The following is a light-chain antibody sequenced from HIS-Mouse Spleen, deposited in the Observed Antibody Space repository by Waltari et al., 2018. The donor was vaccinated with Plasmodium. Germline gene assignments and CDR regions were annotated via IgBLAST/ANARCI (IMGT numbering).Light chain of an antibody. Sequence: QSALTQPASVSGSPGQSITISCTGTSSAVGGYNYVSWYQQHPGKAPKLMIYDVSNRPSGFSNRFSGSKSGNTASLTISGLQAEDEADYYCSSYTSSSTLNYVFGTGTKVTVL. CDR3: SSYTSSSTLNYV. V-gene: IGLV2-14*03. CDR1: SSAVGGYNY. CDR2: DVS. J-gene: IGLJ1*01.